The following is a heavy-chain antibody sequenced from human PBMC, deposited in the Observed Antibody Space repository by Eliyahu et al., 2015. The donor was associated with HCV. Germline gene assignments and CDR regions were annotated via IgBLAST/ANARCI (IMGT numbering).Heavy chain of an antibody. CDR1: GGSFSGYY. Sequence: QVQLQQWGAGLLKPSETLSLTCAVYGGSFSGYYCSWIRQPPGKXLEXIGEIXHSGXTNYNPSLKSRVTISVDTSKNQFSLKLSSVTAADTAVYYCASTYCSSTSCYGDYYYYGMDVWGQGTTVTVSS. D-gene: IGHD2-2*01. CDR2: IXHSGXT. J-gene: IGHJ6*02. V-gene: IGHV4-34*01. CDR3: ASTYCSSTSCYGDYYYYGMDV.